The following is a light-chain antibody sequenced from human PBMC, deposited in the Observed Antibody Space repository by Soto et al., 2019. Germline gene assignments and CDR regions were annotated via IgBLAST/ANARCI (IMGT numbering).Light chain of an antibody. V-gene: IGLV2-14*03. J-gene: IGLJ1*01. Sequence: QSALTQPASVSGSPGQSITISCTGTSNDIGTYDYVSWYQQHPGKVPKLMIFDVSNRPSGVSNRFSGSKSGNTAPLTISGLQAEDEADYYCCSYTGISTLYVFGSGTKVTVL. CDR1: SNDIGTYDY. CDR2: DVS. CDR3: CSYTGISTLYV.